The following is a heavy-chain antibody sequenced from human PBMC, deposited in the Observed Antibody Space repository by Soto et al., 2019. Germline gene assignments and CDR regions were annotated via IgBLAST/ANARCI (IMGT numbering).Heavy chain of an antibody. CDR1: GYSFTSYW. V-gene: IGHV5-51*01. CDR2: IYPGDSDT. CDR3: ARQASYYDYIWGSYRRHHDAFDI. D-gene: IGHD3-16*02. J-gene: IGHJ3*02. Sequence: PGESLKISCKGSGYSFTSYWIGWVRQMPGKGLEWMGIIYPGDSDTRYGPSFQGQVTISADKSISTAYLQWSSLKASDTAMYYCARQASYYDYIWGSYRRHHDAFDIWGQGTMVTVSS.